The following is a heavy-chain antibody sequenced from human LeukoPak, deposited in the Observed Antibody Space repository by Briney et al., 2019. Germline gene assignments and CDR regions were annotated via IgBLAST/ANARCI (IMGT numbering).Heavy chain of an antibody. CDR3: ARAASSSWYD. D-gene: IGHD6-13*01. CDR1: GFTFSNAW. V-gene: IGHV3-7*01. J-gene: IGHJ4*02. CDR2: IKEDGSEK. Sequence: GGSLRLSCAASGFTFSNAWMSWVRQAPGKGLEWVANIKEDGSEKNYVDSVKGRFTISRDNAKNSLYLQMNSLRAEDTAVYYCARAASSSWYDWGQGTLATVSS.